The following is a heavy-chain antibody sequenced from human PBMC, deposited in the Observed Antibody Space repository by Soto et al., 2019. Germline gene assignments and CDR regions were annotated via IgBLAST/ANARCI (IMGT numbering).Heavy chain of an antibody. D-gene: IGHD3-22*01. CDR3: ASGRRTYYYDSSGYYTDY. Sequence: SLKVSCKASVYSFTSYDSNWGRQATGQGLEWMGWMNPNSGNTGYAQKFQGRVTMTRNTSISTAYMELSSLRSEDTAVYYCASGRRTYYYDSSGYYTDYWGQGTLVTVPS. J-gene: IGHJ4*02. CDR2: MNPNSGNT. V-gene: IGHV1-8*01. CDR1: VYSFTSYD.